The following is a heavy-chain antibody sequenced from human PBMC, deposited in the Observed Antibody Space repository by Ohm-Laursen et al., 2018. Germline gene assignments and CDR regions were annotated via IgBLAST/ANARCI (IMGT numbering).Heavy chain of an antibody. D-gene: IGHD6-19*01. J-gene: IGHJ1*01. CDR3: ASDPPSSGWSFSH. Sequence: SLRLSCAASGFTFTSYAMHWVRQAPGKGLEWVTMIWSDGSNKYYADSVKGRCTISRDNSKNTLYLQMSSLTVDDPAVYYCASDPPSSGWSFSHWGQGTIVTVSS. V-gene: IGHV3-33*01. CDR1: GFTFTSYA. CDR2: IWSDGSNK.